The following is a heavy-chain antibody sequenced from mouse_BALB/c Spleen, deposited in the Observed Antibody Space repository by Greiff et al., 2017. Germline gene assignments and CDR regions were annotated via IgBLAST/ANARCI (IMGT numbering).Heavy chain of an antibody. V-gene: IGHV1-69*02. CDR3: TSHYYGMDY. CDR1: GYTFTSYW. CDR2: IYPSDSYT. J-gene: IGHJ4*01. Sequence: VQLQQPGAELVRPGASVKLSCKASGYTFTSYWINWVKQRPGQGLEWIGNIYPSDSYTNYNQKFKDKATLTVDKSSSTAYMQLSSPTSEDSAVYYCTSHYYGMDYWGQGTSVTVSS.